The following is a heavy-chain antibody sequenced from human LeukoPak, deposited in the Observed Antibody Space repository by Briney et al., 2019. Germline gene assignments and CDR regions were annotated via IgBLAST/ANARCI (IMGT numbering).Heavy chain of an antibody. CDR2: IYYSGST. Sequence: SETLSLTCTVSGGSISSGGYYWSWIRQHPGKGLEWIGYIYYSGSTYYNPSLKSRVTISEDTSKNQFSLKLSSVTAADTAVYYCARDLIVVVPAATYYYGMDVWGQGTTVTVSS. CDR3: ARDLIVVVPAATYYYGMDV. CDR1: GGSISSGGYY. J-gene: IGHJ6*02. D-gene: IGHD2-2*01. V-gene: IGHV4-31*03.